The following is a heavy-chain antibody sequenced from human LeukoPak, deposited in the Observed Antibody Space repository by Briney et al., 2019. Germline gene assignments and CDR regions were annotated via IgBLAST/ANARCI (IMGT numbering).Heavy chain of an antibody. J-gene: IGHJ4*02. Sequence: GASVKVSCKASGYTFTGDYIHWVRQAPGQGLEWMGWINHNSGGTNYAQKFKGRFTMTRDTSISTIYMGLSTLRFDDTAVYYCARGGPKPIMGAADWWGLGTLVTVSS. CDR1: GYTFTGDY. D-gene: IGHD1-26*01. V-gene: IGHV1-2*02. CDR2: INHNSGGT. CDR3: ARGGPKPIMGAADW.